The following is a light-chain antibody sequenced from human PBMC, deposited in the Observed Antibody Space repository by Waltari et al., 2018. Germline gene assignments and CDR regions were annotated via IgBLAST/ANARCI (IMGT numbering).Light chain of an antibody. CDR2: GAS. V-gene: IGKV3-15*01. CDR3: QQYNNWPPGA. Sequence: CRASQSVSANLAWYQQKPGQAPRLLIHGASTRATGIPARFSGSGSGTEFTLTISSLQSEDFAVYYCQQYNNWPPGAFGQGTKVEIK. J-gene: IGKJ1*01. CDR1: QSVSAN.